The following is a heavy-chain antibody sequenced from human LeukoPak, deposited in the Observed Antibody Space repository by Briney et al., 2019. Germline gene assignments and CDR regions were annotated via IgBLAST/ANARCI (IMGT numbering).Heavy chain of an antibody. J-gene: IGHJ4*02. CDR2: INPNSGGT. V-gene: IGHV1-2*02. CDR3: ARGRYGSSPRRYFDY. CDR1: GGTFSSYA. D-gene: IGHD6-13*01. Sequence: ASVKVSCKASGGTFSSYAISWVRQAPGQGLEWMGWINPNSGGTNYAQKFQGRVTMTRDTSTNTVYMEVSRLTSDDTAVYYCARGRYGSSPRRYFDYWGQGTRVTVSS.